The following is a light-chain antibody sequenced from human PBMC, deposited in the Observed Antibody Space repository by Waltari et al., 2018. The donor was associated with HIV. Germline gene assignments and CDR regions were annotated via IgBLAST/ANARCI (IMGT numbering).Light chain of an antibody. Sequence: QSVLTQPPSASGTPGQRVTISCSGSRANIGINDVYWYLHRPGTAPKLLIFTNNQRPSWVPDRCSASKSGTSASLAINALQSDDEADYYCAAWDGSLRGGVFGGGTKLTV. CDR1: RANIGIND. J-gene: IGLJ3*02. V-gene: IGLV1-47*01. CDR2: TNN. CDR3: AAWDGSLRGGV.